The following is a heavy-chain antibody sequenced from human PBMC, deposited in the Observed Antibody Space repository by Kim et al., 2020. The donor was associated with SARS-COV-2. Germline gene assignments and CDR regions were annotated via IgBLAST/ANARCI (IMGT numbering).Heavy chain of an antibody. V-gene: IGHV4-31*02. CDR2: T. Sequence: TYTNPSLKSRGTISGDTAKNQFALKLISVTAADTAVYYCARDEGGYYFDYWGQGTLVTVSS. J-gene: IGHJ4*02. CDR3: ARDEGGYYFDY.